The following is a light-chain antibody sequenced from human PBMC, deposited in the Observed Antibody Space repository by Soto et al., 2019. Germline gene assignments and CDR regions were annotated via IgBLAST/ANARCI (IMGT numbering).Light chain of an antibody. CDR2: GVS. J-gene: IGKJ1*01. CDR1: QSVSSTL. CDR3: QHYGDSSWT. Sequence: EIVLTQSPVALSLSPGERATLSCRASQSVSSTLLTWYQQKPGQAPRLLIYGVSSRATGIPDRFSGSGSGTDFTLPISRLEPADFAVYFCQHYGDSSWTFGQGTRVEIK. V-gene: IGKV3-20*01.